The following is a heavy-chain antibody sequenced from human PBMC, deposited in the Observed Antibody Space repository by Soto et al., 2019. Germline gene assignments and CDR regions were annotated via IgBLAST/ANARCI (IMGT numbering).Heavy chain of an antibody. Sequence: QVQLVESGGGVVQPGRSLRLSCAASGFTFSSYGMHWVRQAPGKGLERVAVISYDGSNKNYADSVKGRFTISRDNAKNTLYLQINRLRAEDTAVYYCAKERDIVVVVAPLDYWGQGTLVTVSS. CDR2: ISYDGSNK. CDR1: GFTFSSYG. D-gene: IGHD2-15*01. CDR3: AKERDIVVVVAPLDY. V-gene: IGHV3-30*18. J-gene: IGHJ4*02.